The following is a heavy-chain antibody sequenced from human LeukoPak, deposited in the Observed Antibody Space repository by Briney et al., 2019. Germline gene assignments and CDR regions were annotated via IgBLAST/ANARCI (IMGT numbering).Heavy chain of an antibody. D-gene: IGHD1-26*01. Sequence: GGSLRLSCAACGFTFSSYAMTWVRQAPGKGLEWVSAISGSGGSTYYADSVKGRFTISRDNSKNTLFLQMNSLGAEDTAVYYCAKDQIGRYPDYVDYWGQGILVTVSS. CDR2: ISGSGGST. V-gene: IGHV3-23*01. CDR1: GFTFSSYA. CDR3: AKDQIGRYPDYVDY. J-gene: IGHJ4*02.